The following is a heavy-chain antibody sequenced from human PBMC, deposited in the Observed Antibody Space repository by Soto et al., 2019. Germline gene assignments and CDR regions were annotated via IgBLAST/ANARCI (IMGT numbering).Heavy chain of an antibody. V-gene: IGHV4-61*01. J-gene: IGHJ4*02. CDR1: GGSVSSGSYY. D-gene: IGHD3-16*02. CDR3: ARGGKYVWGSYRQGFDY. Sequence: QVQLQESGPGLVKPSETLSLTCTVSGGSVSSGSYYWSWIRQPPGKGLEWTGYIYYSGSTNYNPSLKSRVTISVDTSKNQFSLKLSSVTAADTAVYYCARGGKYVWGSYRQGFDYWGQGTLVTVSS. CDR2: IYYSGST.